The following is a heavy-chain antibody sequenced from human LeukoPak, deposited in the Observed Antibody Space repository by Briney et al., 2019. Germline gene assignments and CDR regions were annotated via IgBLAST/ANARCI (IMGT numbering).Heavy chain of an antibody. V-gene: IGHV1-2*02. J-gene: IGHJ4*02. CDR3: AAGPVYDYFEF. D-gene: IGHD3-22*01. Sequence: GASVKVSCKASGGTFSSFAISWVRQAPGQGLEWMGWINPNSGGTNSAQKFQVRITLTRDTSISTAYMGLSRLGSDDTAVYYCAAGPVYDYFEFWGQGTLVTVSS. CDR2: INPNSGGT. CDR1: GGTFSSFA.